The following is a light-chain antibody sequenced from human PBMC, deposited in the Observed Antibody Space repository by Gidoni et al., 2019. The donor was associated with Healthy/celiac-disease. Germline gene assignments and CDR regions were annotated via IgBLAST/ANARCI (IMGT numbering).Light chain of an antibody. CDR2: AAS. J-gene: IGKJ2*01. CDR1: QGISSY. V-gene: IGKV1-9*01. Sequence: QLPQSPSSLSASVGDRVTITCRASQGISSYLAWYQQQPGKAPKLLIYAASTLQSGVPSRFSGSGSGTDFTLTISSLQPEDFATYYCKQLNSYPPEYTFGQGTKLEIK. CDR3: KQLNSYPPEYT.